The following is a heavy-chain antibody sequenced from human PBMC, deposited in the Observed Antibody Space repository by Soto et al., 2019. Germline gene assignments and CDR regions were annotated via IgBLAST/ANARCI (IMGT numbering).Heavy chain of an antibody. CDR1: GGSIYRSGYY. CDR2: IDYNGVT. Sequence: SETLSLTCTVSGGSIYRSGYYWGWSRQPAGRGLEWIGNIDYNGVTYSNPSLKGRVTISRDTSKNQFSLKLTSVTAADTALYYCGKVLVGATGHTDSDSWGPGTLVTVSS. D-gene: IGHD2-15*01. J-gene: IGHJ4*02. V-gene: IGHV4-39*01. CDR3: GKVLVGATGHTDSDS.